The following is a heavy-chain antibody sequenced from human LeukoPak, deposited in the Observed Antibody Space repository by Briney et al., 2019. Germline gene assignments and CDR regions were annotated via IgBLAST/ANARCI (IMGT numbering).Heavy chain of an antibody. D-gene: IGHD6-19*01. Sequence: SETLSLTCAVYGGSFSGYYWSWIRQPPGKGLEWIGEINHSGSTNYNPSLKSRVTISVDTSKNQFSLKLSSVTAAGTAVYYCARGVYSSGWYPTLDYWGQGTLVTVSS. V-gene: IGHV4-34*01. J-gene: IGHJ4*02. CDR2: INHSGST. CDR3: ARGVYSSGWYPTLDY. CDR1: GGSFSGYY.